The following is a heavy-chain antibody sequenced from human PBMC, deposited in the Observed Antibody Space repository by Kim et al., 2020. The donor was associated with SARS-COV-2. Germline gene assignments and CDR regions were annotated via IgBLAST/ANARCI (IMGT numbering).Heavy chain of an antibody. D-gene: IGHD6-6*01. J-gene: IGHJ6*02. V-gene: IGHV7-4-1*02. CDR1: GYTFTSYA. CDR2: INTNTGNP. CDR3: ARSLLRGAARPALSYYYYYGMDV. Sequence: ASVKVSCKASGYTFTSYAMNWVRQAPGQGLEWMGWINTNTGNPTYAQGFTGRFVFSLDTSVSTAYLQISSLKAEDTAVYYCARSLLRGAARPALSYYYYYGMDVWGQGTTVTVSS.